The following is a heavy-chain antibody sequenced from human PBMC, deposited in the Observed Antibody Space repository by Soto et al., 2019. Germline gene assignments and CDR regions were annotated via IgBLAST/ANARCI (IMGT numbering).Heavy chain of an antibody. CDR2: INSDGSST. D-gene: IGHD5-18*01. Sequence: EVQLVESGGGLVQPGGSLRLSCAASGFTFSSYWMHWVRQAPGKGLVWVSRINSDGSSTSYADSVKGRFTVSRDNAKNELYLQMNRQRAEDRAVYYCARGQWIQKVDYWGQGTLVTVSS. V-gene: IGHV3-74*01. J-gene: IGHJ4*02. CDR1: GFTFSSYW. CDR3: ARGQWIQKVDY.